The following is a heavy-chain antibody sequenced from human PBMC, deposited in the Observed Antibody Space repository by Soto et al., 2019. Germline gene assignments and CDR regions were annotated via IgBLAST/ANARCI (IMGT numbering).Heavy chain of an antibody. Sequence: ASVKVSCKVSGYTLTELSMHLVRQAPGKGLGWMGGFDPEDGETIYAQRFQGRVTMTEDTSTDTAYMELSSLRSEDTAVYYCATASCTSTSCSLDYWGQGTLVTVSS. V-gene: IGHV1-24*01. CDR3: ATASCTSTSCSLDY. D-gene: IGHD2-2*01. CDR2: FDPEDGET. CDR1: GYTLTELS. J-gene: IGHJ4*02.